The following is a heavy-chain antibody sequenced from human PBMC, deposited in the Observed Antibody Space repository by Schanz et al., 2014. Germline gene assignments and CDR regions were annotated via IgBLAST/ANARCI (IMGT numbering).Heavy chain of an antibody. Sequence: EVQLVESGGGLVKPGGSLRLSCAVSGFTLSTFCMNWVRQAPGGGLEWVSSISTRSNSVSYADSVKGRFIISRDSSKNTLFLQMNSLRADDTAVYFCARDEGRDGYNLAFDVWGQGTLVTVSS. J-gene: IGHJ3*01. CDR1: GFTLSTFC. D-gene: IGHD5-12*01. CDR2: ISTRSNSV. V-gene: IGHV3-21*04. CDR3: ARDEGRDGYNLAFDV.